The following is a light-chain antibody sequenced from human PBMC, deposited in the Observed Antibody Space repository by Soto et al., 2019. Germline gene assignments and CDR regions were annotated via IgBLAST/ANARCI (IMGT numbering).Light chain of an antibody. CDR3: QQYNTYRG. CDR2: DAS. V-gene: IGKV1-5*01. CDR1: QSISSW. Sequence: DIPMTQSPSTLSASVGDRVTITCRASQSISSWLAWYQQKPGKAPKLLIYDASSLENGVPSRFSGSGSGTEFTLTISSLQPDDSATYYCQQYNTYRGFGQGTKVEIK. J-gene: IGKJ1*01.